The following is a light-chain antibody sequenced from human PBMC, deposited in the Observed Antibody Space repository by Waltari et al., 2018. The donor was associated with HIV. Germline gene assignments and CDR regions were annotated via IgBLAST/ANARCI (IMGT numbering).Light chain of an antibody. J-gene: IGLJ3*02. V-gene: IGLV2-14*01. Sequence: HSALTQPASVSGSPGQSITISCSGTSSDIGGYDYVSWYQQHPGQAPKLIIYEVIKRPSGVSYRCSGSKSGNTASLTISGLQAEDEADYYCSSYTSSNTLWVFGGGTKLTVL. CDR3: SSYTSSNTLWV. CDR2: EVI. CDR1: SSDIGGYDY.